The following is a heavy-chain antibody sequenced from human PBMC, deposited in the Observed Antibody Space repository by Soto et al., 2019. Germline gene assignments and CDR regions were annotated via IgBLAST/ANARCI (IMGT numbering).Heavy chain of an antibody. V-gene: IGHV3-30*18. CDR3: AKASTTYYYYYYMDV. CDR2: ISYDGSNK. CDR1: GFTFSSYG. D-gene: IGHD1-7*01. Sequence: GGSLRLSCAASGFTFSSYGMHWVRQAPGKGLEWVAVISYDGSNKYYADSVKGRFTISRDNSKNTLYLQMNSLRAEDTAVYYCAKASTTYYYYYYMDVWGKGTTVTVSS. J-gene: IGHJ6*03.